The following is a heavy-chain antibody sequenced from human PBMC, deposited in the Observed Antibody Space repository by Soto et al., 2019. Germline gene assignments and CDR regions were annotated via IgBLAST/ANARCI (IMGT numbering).Heavy chain of an antibody. D-gene: IGHD3-16*01. CDR2: IYYTGST. CDR3: ARDHDPPGP. V-gene: IGHV4-59*02. CDR1: GGSVGGYH. J-gene: IGHJ5*02. Sequence: SATLPVTCAVYGGSVGGYHWSWIRQPPGKGLEWIGFIYYTGSTNYNPSLNSRVTISVDTSNNQFSLRLSSVTAADTAIYYCARDHDPPGPWGLGTLVTVSS.